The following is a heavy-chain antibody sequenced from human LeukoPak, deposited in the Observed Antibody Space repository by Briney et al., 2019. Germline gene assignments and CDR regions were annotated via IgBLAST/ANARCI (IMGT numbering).Heavy chain of an antibody. D-gene: IGHD2-21*02. V-gene: IGHV3-73*01. Sequence: PGGSLRLSCAASGLTFSGSTMHSVPPASGKGLEWVGHIIDKTYNYATAYAASVKGTFTISRAASKNKVYLQMNSEKTEDPADYYCSGHETLPGDYWGQGTLVTVSS. CDR2: IIDKTYNYAT. J-gene: IGHJ4*02. CDR3: SGHETLPGDY. CDR1: GLTFSGST.